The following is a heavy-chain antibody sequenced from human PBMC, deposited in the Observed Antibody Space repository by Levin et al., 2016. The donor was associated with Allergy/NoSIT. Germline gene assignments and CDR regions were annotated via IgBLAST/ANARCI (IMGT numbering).Heavy chain of an antibody. Sequence: SVKVSCKASGGTFSSYGFSWVRQAPGQGLEWMGGIIPILGIGNHAQKFQGRVTITADKSTSTVYMELSSLRSDDTAVYFCAREMGNSAYHLALNAFDIWGQGTMLTVSS. CDR1: GGTFSSYG. D-gene: IGHD3-16*01. CDR2: IIPILGIG. CDR3: AREMGNSAYHLALNAFDI. V-gene: IGHV1-69*10. J-gene: IGHJ3*02.